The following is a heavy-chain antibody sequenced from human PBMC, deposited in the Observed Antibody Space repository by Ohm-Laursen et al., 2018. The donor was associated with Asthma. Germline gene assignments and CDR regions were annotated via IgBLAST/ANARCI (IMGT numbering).Heavy chain of an antibody. J-gene: IGHJ4*02. D-gene: IGHD6-6*01. CDR2: ISGSGGST. CDR1: GFTFDDYA. V-gene: IGHV3-23*01. CDR3: AKDLRYSSSSYFDY. Sequence: SLRLSCAASGFTFDDYAMHWVRQAPGKGLEWVSAISGSGGSTYYADSVKGRFTISRGNSKNTLYLQMNSLRAEDTAVYYCAKDLRYSSSSYFDYWGQGTLVTVSS.